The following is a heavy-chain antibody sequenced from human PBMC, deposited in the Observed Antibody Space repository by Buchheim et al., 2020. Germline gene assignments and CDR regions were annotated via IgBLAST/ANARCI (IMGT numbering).Heavy chain of an antibody. V-gene: IGHV4-34*01. J-gene: IGHJ5*02. D-gene: IGHD6-13*01. Sequence: QVQLQQWGAGLLKPSETLSLTCAVYGGSFSGYYWSWIRQPPGKGLEWIGEINHSGSTNYNPSLKSRVTISVDTSKNQFSLKLSSVTAANTAVYYCARGRYSGSWYYSYWFDPWGQGTL. CDR2: INHSGST. CDR1: GGSFSGYY. CDR3: ARGRYSGSWYYSYWFDP.